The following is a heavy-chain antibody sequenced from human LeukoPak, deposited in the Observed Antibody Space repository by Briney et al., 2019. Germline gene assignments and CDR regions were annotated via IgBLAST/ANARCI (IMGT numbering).Heavy chain of an antibody. CDR3: ALTYYYDSSGYYYGDFDY. CDR2: ISGSGGST. Sequence: GGSLRLSCAASGFTFSSYALSWVRQAPGKGLEWVSAISGSGGSTYYADSVKGRFTISRDNSKNTLYLQMNSLRAEDTAVYYCALTYYYDSSGYYYGDFDYWGQGTLVTVSS. V-gene: IGHV3-23*01. J-gene: IGHJ4*02. D-gene: IGHD3-22*01. CDR1: GFTFSSYA.